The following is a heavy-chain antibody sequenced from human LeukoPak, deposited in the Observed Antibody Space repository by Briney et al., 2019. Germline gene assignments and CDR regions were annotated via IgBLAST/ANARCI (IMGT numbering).Heavy chain of an antibody. CDR3: ARGTILNWFDP. J-gene: IGHJ5*02. Sequence: GGSLRLSCAASGFTFSDYYMSWVRQAPGKGLEWVSVIYSGGSTYYADSVKGRFTISRDNSKNTLYLQMNSLRAEDTAVYYCARGTILNWFDPWGQGTLVTVSS. D-gene: IGHD3-9*01. CDR2: IYSGGST. CDR1: GFTFSDYY. V-gene: IGHV3-53*01.